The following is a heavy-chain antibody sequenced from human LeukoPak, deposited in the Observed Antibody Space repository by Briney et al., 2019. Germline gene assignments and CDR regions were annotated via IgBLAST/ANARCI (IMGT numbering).Heavy chain of an antibody. CDR1: GFTFSSYS. D-gene: IGHD2-21*02. CDR3: AREAYCGGDCYSVDY. Sequence: GGSLRLSCAASGFTFSSYSMNWVRQAPGKGLEWVSYISRSSSTIYFADSVKGRFTISRDNAKNSLYLQMNSLRAEDTAVYYCAREAYCGGDCYSVDYWGQGTLVTVSS. J-gene: IGHJ4*02. V-gene: IGHV3-48*04. CDR2: ISRSSSTI.